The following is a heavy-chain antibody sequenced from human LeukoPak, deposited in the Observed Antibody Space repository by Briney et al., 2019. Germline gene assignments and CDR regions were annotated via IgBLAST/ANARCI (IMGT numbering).Heavy chain of an antibody. CDR3: VVGATGEEGLDY. D-gene: IGHD1-26*01. J-gene: IGHJ4*02. Sequence: ASVKVSCKASGYTFTAYCMHWVRQAPGQGLEWMGWINPNSGGTNYPQKFQGRVTMTRDTSITTAYMELSRLTSDDTAVYYCVVGATGEEGLDYWGQGTLVTVSS. V-gene: IGHV1-2*02. CDR2: INPNSGGT. CDR1: GYTFTAYC.